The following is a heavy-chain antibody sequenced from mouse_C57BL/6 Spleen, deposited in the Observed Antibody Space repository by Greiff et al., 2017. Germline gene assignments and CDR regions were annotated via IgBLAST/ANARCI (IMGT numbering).Heavy chain of an antibody. CDR3: ARDEGPYDCFNDFDY. CDR2: ISDGGSYT. Sequence: EVMLVESGGGLVKPGGSLKLSCAASGFTFSSYALSWVRQTPEKRLAWVATISDGGSYTYYPDNVKGRFAISRENAKNNLYLQMSHLKSEDTAMYYCARDEGPYDCFNDFDYWGQGTTLTVSS. CDR1: GFTFSSYA. V-gene: IGHV5-4*01. J-gene: IGHJ2*01. D-gene: IGHD2-3*01.